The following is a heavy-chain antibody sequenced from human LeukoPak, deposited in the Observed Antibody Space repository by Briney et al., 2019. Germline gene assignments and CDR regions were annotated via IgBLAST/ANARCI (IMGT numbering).Heavy chain of an antibody. CDR1: GFTFSSHS. CDR3: ARGAYYYED. Sequence: GVSLRLSCAASGFTFSSHSMNWVRQAPGKGLGWVSYISSSSSTIYYADSVKGRFTISRDNAKNSLYLQMNSLRAEDTAVYYCARGAYYYEDWGQGTLVTVSS. V-gene: IGHV3-48*01. D-gene: IGHD3-22*01. CDR2: ISSSSSTI. J-gene: IGHJ4*02.